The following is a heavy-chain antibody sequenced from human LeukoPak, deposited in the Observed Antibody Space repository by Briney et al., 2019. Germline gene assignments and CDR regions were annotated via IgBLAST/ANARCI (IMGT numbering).Heavy chain of an antibody. CDR3: ARDRYSSMWSVFEY. V-gene: IGHV3-33*01. J-gene: IGHJ4*02. CDR1: GFNFSRFG. Sequence: GALRLFCAASGFNFSRFGIPRGRQAPGKGLGGVAVIWYDGSNKLYADSVKGRFTISRDNSRNTLYLQMNSLSAEDTAVYYCARDRYSSMWSVFEYWGQGALVTVSS. D-gene: IGHD6-13*01. CDR2: IWYDGSNK.